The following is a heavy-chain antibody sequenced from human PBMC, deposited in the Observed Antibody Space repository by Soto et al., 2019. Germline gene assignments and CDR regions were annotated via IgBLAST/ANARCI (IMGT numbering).Heavy chain of an antibody. D-gene: IGHD2-21*02. CDR1: GFTFSSYS. CDR2: ISPSSSSI. CDR3: ASSIVVVTALDQ. Sequence: GGALRLSCAASGFTFSSYSMHWVRQAPGKGLEWVSYISPSSSSIYYADSVKGRFTISRDNAKNSLYLQMNSLRAEDTAVYYCASSIVVVTALDQWGQGTLVTVSS. J-gene: IGHJ4*02. V-gene: IGHV3-48*01.